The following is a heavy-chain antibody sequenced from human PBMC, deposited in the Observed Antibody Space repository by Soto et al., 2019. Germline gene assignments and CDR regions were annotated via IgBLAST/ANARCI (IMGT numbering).Heavy chain of an antibody. D-gene: IGHD6-25*01. CDR2: IYYSGST. CDR3: ARDAATAAFDI. Sequence: SETLSLTCTVSGGSISSYYWSWIRQPPGEGLEWIGYIYYSGSTNYNPSLKSRVSISVDTSKNQFSLKLSSVTAADTAVYYCARDAATAAFDIWGQGTMVTVSS. J-gene: IGHJ3*02. CDR1: GGSISSYY. V-gene: IGHV4-59*01.